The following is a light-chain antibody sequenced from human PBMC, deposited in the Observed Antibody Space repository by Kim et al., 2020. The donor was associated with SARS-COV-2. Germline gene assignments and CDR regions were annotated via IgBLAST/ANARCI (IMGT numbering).Light chain of an antibody. Sequence: VSPRERATFSCGASQTMRGLLAWYQQKPGQAPRHLIYGVSTRAPGVSARFSGSGSGAEFTLTINSPQSEDFAVYYCQQYTSWPLTFGGGTKVDIK. J-gene: IGKJ4*01. CDR1: QTMRGL. CDR3: QQYTSWPLT. CDR2: GVS. V-gene: IGKV3-15*01.